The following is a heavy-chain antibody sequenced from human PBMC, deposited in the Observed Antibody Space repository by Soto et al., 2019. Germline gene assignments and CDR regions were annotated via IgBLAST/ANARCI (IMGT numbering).Heavy chain of an antibody. CDR2: IDHRYSYT. CDR3: ARERWQTNYYYYGMDV. CDR1: GYSITSYL. J-gene: IGHJ6*02. Sequence: PGEALKISWKCSGYSITSYLISWVRQMPGKALDWMGRIDHRYSYTNNRPSFQGHVTISADKSISTAYLQWSSLKASDTAMYYCARERWQTNYYYYGMDVLGQGTTVTVSS. D-gene: IGHD6-19*01. V-gene: IGHV5-10-1*01.